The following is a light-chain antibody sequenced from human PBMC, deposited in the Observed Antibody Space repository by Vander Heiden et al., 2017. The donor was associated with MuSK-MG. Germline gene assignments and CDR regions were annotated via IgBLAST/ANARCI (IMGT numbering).Light chain of an antibody. J-gene: IGKJ2*01. CDR1: ESIRRY. Sequence: ILMTQAPSSLSASVGDRVNITCRESESIRRYLNWYQYKPGKATQLLFYATSSLQNGVPSRFSGSGSGTDFTLTITALRPEDFATYYCQQSFSSYTFGPGTKVQIK. V-gene: IGKV1-39*01. CDR3: QQSFSSYT. CDR2: ATS.